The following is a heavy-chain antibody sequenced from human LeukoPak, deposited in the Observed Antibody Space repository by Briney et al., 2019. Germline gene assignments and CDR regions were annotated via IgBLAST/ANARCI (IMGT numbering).Heavy chain of an antibody. D-gene: IGHD2-21*02. CDR3: AKDHPRYAGVVTTMGY. V-gene: IGHV3-30*18. CDR2: ISYDGSNK. Sequence: PGGFLRLSCAASGFTFSSYGMHWVRQAPGKGLEWVAVISYDGSNKYYADSVKGRFTISRDNSKNTLYLQMNSLRAEDTAVYYCAKDHPRYAGVVTTMGYWGQGTLVTVSS. J-gene: IGHJ4*02. CDR1: GFTFSSYG.